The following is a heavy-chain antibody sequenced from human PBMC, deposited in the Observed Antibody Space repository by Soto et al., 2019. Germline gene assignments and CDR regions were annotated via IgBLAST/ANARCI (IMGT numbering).Heavy chain of an antibody. V-gene: IGHV3-23*01. CDR2: ISGSGGTT. J-gene: IGHJ4*02. Sequence: EVQLLESGGGLVQPGGSLRLSCAASGFTFSDYAMSWVRQAPGKGLEWVPTISGSGGTTHYTDSVKGRFTISRDSSKNTLYLQMNSLRAEDTAVYYCAKSYGGNPFDYWGQGTLLTVSS. CDR1: GFTFSDYA. D-gene: IGHD2-15*01. CDR3: AKSYGGNPFDY.